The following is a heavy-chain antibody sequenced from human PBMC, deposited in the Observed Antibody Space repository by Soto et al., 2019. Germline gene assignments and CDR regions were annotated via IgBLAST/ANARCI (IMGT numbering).Heavy chain of an antibody. J-gene: IGHJ3*02. CDR1: GGTFRRYS. D-gene: IGHD6-25*01. CDR2: IIPIFGTA. Sequence: GAPGKVSCKASGGTFRRYSFSWGGQGPGQGLEWMGGIIPIFGTANYAQKFQGRVTITADESTSTAYMELSSLRSEDTAVYYCARDQRDYLRPYDAFDIWGQGTMVTVSS. CDR3: ARDQRDYLRPYDAFDI. V-gene: IGHV1-69*01.